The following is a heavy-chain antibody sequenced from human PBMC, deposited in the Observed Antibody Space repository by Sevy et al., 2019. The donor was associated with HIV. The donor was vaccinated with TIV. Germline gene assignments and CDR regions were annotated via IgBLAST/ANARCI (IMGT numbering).Heavy chain of an antibody. D-gene: IGHD1-1*01. CDR2: ISMNGDAT. V-gene: IGHV3-11*01. Sequence: GGSLRLSCAASGFIFTDYYMTWIRQLPEKGLEYISQISMNGDATNYADSVKGRFTVPRDNAKKCMYLQMDSLGVEDTAVYYCARGPNWEHMTDDHYYSMDVWGQGTTVTVSS. CDR3: ARGPNWEHMTDDHYYSMDV. CDR1: GFIFTDYY. J-gene: IGHJ6*02.